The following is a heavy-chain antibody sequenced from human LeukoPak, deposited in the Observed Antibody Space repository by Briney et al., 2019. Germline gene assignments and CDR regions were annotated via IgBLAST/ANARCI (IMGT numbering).Heavy chain of an antibody. CDR2: FYISGST. Sequence: SETLSLTCTVSGGSISSYYWSWIRQPAGKGLEWIGRFYISGSTDYNPSLKSRVTMSVDTSKNQFSLRLNSVTAADTAVYYCARDFLLQSEGLFDYWGQGTLVTVSS. V-gene: IGHV4-4*07. D-gene: IGHD4-11*01. J-gene: IGHJ4*02. CDR3: ARDFLLQSEGLFDY. CDR1: GGSISSYY.